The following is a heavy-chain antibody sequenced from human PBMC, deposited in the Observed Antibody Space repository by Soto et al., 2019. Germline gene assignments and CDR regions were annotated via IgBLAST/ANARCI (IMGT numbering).Heavy chain of an antibody. CDR2: ISSSSSYI. Sequence: PGGSLRLSCAASGFTFNSYSMNWVRQAPGKGLEWVSSISSSSSYIYYADSVKGRFTISRDNSKNTLYLQMNSLRAEDTAVYYCARDMRSYYDILTGYYTLPDYWGQGTLVTVSS. V-gene: IGHV3-21*01. CDR3: ARDMRSYYDILTGYYTLPDY. J-gene: IGHJ4*02. CDR1: GFTFNSYS. D-gene: IGHD3-9*01.